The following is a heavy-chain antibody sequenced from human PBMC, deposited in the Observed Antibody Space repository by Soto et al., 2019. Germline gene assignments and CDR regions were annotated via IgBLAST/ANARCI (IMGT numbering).Heavy chain of an antibody. J-gene: IGHJ4*02. D-gene: IGHD2-15*01. CDR1: GFTFSSYW. Sequence: EVQLVESGGGLVQPGGSLRLSCAASGFTFSSYWMHWVRQAPGKGLVWVSRINSDGSSTSYADSVKGRFTISRDNAKNTLYLQMNILRAEDTAVYYCVRTSLVVAAATREDYWGQGTLVTVSS. CDR2: INSDGSST. V-gene: IGHV3-74*01. CDR3: VRTSLVVAAATREDY.